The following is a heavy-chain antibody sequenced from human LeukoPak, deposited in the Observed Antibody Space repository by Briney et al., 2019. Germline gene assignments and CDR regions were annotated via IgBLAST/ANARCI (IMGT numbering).Heavy chain of an antibody. D-gene: IGHD6-13*01. CDR2: IIPIFGTA. CDR3: AYSSSWRLEGNWFDP. V-gene: IGHV1-69*05. Sequence: SVKVSCKASGGTFSSYAISWVRQAPGQGLEWMGGIIPIFGTANYAQKFQGRVTITTDESTSTAYMELSSLRSEDTAVYYCAYSSSWRLEGNWFDPWGQGTLVTVSS. CDR1: GGTFSSYA. J-gene: IGHJ5*02.